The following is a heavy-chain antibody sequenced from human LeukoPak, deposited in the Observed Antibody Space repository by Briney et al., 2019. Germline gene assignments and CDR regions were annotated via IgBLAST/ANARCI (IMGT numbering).Heavy chain of an antibody. CDR1: GFTFDDYA. D-gene: IGHD3-9*01. V-gene: IGHV3-9*03. J-gene: IGHJ4*02. CDR3: AKGPDYDILTPIDY. CDR2: ISWNSGRR. Sequence: GGSLRLSCVGSGFTFDDYAMHWVRQAPGKGLEWVSGISWNSGRRGYADSVKGRFTISRDNAKTYLYLQMNSLRAEDMALYYCAKGPDYDILTPIDYWGQGTLVTVSS.